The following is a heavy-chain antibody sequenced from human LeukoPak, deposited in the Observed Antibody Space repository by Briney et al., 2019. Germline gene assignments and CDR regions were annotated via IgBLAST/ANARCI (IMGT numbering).Heavy chain of an antibody. J-gene: IGHJ4*02. CDR3: ASGGHVDY. CDR2: ISGSGGST. D-gene: IGHD1-26*01. Sequence: PGGSLRLSCAASGFTFSSYAMSWVRQAPGKGLEWVSAISGSGGSTYYADSVKGRFTISRDNSKNTLYLQMSSLRVEDTAVFYCASGGHVDYLGQGTLVTVSS. CDR1: GFTFSSYA. V-gene: IGHV3-23*01.